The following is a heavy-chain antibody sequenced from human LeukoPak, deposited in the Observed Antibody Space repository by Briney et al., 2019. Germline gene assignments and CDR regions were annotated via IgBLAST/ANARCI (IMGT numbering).Heavy chain of an antibody. V-gene: IGHV5-51*01. Sequence: GESLKISCKGSGYSFTSYWIGWVRQMPGKGLEWVGIIYPGDSDTRYSPSFRSQVTISADKSISTAYLQWSSLKASDTAMYYCARAPSLVVITTYYFDYWGQGTLVTVSS. CDR3: ARAPSLVVITTYYFDY. J-gene: IGHJ4*02. CDR1: GYSFTSYW. D-gene: IGHD3-22*01. CDR2: IYPGDSDT.